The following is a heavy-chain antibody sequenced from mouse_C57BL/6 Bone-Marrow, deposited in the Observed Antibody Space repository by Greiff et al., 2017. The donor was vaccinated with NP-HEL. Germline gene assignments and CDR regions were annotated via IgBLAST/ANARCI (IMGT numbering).Heavy chain of an antibody. D-gene: IGHD1-2*01. J-gene: IGHJ2*01. Sequence: DVQLVESGGGLVKPGGSLKLSCAASGFTFSDYGMHWVRQAPEKGLEWVAYISSGSSTIYYADTVKGRFTISRDNAKNTLFLQMTSLRSEDTAMYYCARPPITTKEYYFDYWGQGTTLTVSS. CDR3: ARPPITTKEYYFDY. V-gene: IGHV5-17*01. CDR1: GFTFSDYG. CDR2: ISSGSSTI.